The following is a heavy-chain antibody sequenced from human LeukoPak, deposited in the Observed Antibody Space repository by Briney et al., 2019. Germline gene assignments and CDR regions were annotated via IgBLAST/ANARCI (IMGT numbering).Heavy chain of an antibody. CDR1: GFTFSSYW. CDR2: INSDGSST. CDR3: ASTSGWYEPIDY. D-gene: IGHD6-19*01. J-gene: IGHJ4*02. Sequence: PGGSLRLSCAASGFTFSSYWMHWVRQAPGKGLAWVSRINSDGSSTSYADSVKGRFTISRDNSKNTLYLQMNSLRAEDTAVYYCASTSGWYEPIDYWGQGTLVTVSS. V-gene: IGHV3-74*01.